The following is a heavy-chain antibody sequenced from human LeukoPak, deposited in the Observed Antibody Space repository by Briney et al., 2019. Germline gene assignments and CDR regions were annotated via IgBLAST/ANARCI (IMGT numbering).Heavy chain of an antibody. Sequence: SETLSLTCAVYGGSCSGYYWGWIRQPPGKGLEGMGEINHSGSTNYNPSLKSRVTISVDTSKNPFSLELSSVTAADTAVYYCARGLAARNLNWFDPWGQGTLVTVSS. V-gene: IGHV4-34*01. CDR1: GGSCSGYY. J-gene: IGHJ5*02. CDR2: INHSGST. CDR3: ARGLAARNLNWFDP. D-gene: IGHD6-6*01.